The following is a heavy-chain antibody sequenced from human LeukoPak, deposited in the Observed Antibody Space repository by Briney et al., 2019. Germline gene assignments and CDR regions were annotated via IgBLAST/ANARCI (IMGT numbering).Heavy chain of an antibody. D-gene: IGHD6-13*01. V-gene: IGHV3-74*01. CDR1: GFTFSSYW. J-gene: IGHJ4*02. CDR2: INSDGSST. Sequence: GGSLRLSCAASGFTFSSYWMHWVRQAPGKGLVWVSRINSDGSSTSYADSVKGRFTIPRDNAKNTLYLQMNSLRAEDTAVYYCASLTSIAAAGTLDYWGQGTLVTVSS. CDR3: ASLTSIAAAGTLDY.